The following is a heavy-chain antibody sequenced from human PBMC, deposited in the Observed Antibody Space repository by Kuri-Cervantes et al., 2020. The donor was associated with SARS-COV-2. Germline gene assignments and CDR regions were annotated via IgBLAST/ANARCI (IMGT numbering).Heavy chain of an antibody. V-gene: IGHV3-23*01. CDR3: ARVWTHASSGAIAVAGSLASEFWFDP. Sequence: LSLTCAASGFTFSSYAMSWVRQAPGKGLEWVSAISGSGGSTYYADSVKGRFTISRDNSKNTLYLQMNSLRAEDTAVYYCARVWTHASSGAIAVAGSLASEFWFDPWGQGTLVTVSS. CDR1: GFTFSSYA. CDR2: ISGSGGST. J-gene: IGHJ5*02. D-gene: IGHD6-19*01.